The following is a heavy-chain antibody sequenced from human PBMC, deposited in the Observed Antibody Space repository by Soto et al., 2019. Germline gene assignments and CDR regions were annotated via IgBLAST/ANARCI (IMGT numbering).Heavy chain of an antibody. V-gene: IGHV1-69*13. D-gene: IGHD6-6*01. CDR2: IIPIFGTA. CDR1: GGIFSSYA. Sequence: SVKGSCKASGGIFSSYAISWVRQAPGQGVEWMGGIIPIFGTANYAQKFQGRVTITADESTSTAYMELSSLRSEDTAVYYCARRRVPKYSSSRCWLDPWGRGTLVPVPS. J-gene: IGHJ5*02. CDR3: ARRRVPKYSSSRCWLDP.